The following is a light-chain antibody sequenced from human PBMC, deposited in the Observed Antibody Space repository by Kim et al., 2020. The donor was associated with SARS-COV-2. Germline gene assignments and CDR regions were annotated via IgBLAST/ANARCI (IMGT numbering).Light chain of an antibody. Sequence: QRVTVLCSGSLSTIGSNVVNWYQQLPGTAPKLLMYSNDYRPSGVPDRFSGSKSGTSASLAISGLQSEDEADYYCVAWDDSLKGSVFGGGTQLTVL. CDR2: SND. CDR1: LSTIGSNV. CDR3: VAWDDSLKGSV. J-gene: IGLJ2*01. V-gene: IGLV1-44*01.